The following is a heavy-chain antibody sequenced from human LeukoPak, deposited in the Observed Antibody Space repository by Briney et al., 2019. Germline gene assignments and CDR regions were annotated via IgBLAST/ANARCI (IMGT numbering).Heavy chain of an antibody. V-gene: IGHV3-7*03. CDR3: ARNNGMDV. J-gene: IGHJ6*02. Sequence: GGSLRLSCAASGFTLSNHWMTWVRQVPGRGPEWVANVNRDGSETYYLDSVKGRFTISKDNAKNSLYPQMNSLRAEDTALYHCARNNGMDVWGQGTTVIVSS. CDR2: VNRDGSET. CDR1: GFTLSNHW.